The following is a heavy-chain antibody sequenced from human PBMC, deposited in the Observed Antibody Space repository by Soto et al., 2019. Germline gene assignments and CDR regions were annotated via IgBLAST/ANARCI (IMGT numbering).Heavy chain of an antibody. CDR1: GFSFKNYC. Sequence: GVSPRLSCAAPGFSFKNYCIHWVRQAPGKGLEWVAVIWFDGSVEYYADSVQGRFTISRDNAKNTVYLLMNTLRAEDTAIYYCARARDSYSSGWLQAGSFYFFGMDVWGPGATVTVSS. CDR3: ARARDSYSSGWLQAGSFYFFGMDV. CDR2: IWFDGSVE. D-gene: IGHD6-19*01. J-gene: IGHJ6*02. V-gene: IGHV3-33*01.